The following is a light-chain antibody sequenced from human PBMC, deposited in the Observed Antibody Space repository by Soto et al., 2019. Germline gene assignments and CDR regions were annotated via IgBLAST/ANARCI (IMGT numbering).Light chain of an antibody. CDR1: SSAVGAYNL. J-gene: IGLJ1*01. Sequence: QSVLTQPAPLSWSPGQSITISCPGTSSAVGAYNLVSWCQHQPGKAPKLMIYEVSKRPSGVSNRFSGSKSGNTASLTISGLQAEDEADYYCCSYAGSSTFVFVTGTKVIVL. CDR2: EVS. V-gene: IGLV2-23*02. CDR3: CSYAGSSTFV.